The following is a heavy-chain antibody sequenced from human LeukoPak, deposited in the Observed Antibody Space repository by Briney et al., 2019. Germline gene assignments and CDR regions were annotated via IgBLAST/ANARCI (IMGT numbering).Heavy chain of an antibody. J-gene: IGHJ4*02. CDR3: ARLTRGMIVVVMIGIDY. CDR2: IYTSGST. V-gene: IGHV4-61*02. Sequence: PSQTLSLTCTVSGGSISSGSYYWSWIRQPAGKGLEWIGRIYTSGSTNYNPSLKSRATISVDTSKNQFSLKLSSVTAADTAVYYCARLTRGMIVVVMIGIDYWGQGTLVTVSS. CDR1: GGSISSGSYY. D-gene: IGHD3-22*01.